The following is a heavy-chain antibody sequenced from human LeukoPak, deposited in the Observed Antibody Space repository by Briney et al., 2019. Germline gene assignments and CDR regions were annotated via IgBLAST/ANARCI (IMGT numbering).Heavy chain of an antibody. CDR3: ARDKWFGELRRYYGMDV. J-gene: IGHJ6*02. D-gene: IGHD3-10*01. Sequence: ASVKVSCKASGYTFTGYYMHWVRQAPGQGLEWMGWINPNSGGTNYAQKFQGRVTMTRDTSISTAHMELSRLRSDDTAVYYCARDKWFGELRRYYGMDVWGQGTTVTVSS. CDR1: GYTFTGYY. CDR2: INPNSGGT. V-gene: IGHV1-2*02.